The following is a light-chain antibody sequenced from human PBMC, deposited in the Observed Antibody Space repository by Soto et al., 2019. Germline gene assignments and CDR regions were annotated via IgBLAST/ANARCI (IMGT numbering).Light chain of an antibody. CDR3: SSYTSSSTPVV. CDR1: SSDVGGYNY. CDR2: DVS. V-gene: IGLV2-14*01. J-gene: IGLJ2*01. Sequence: QSVLTQPASGSGSPGQSITISCTRTSSDVGGYNYVSWYQQHPGKAPKLMIYDVSNRPSGVSNRFSGSKSGNTASLTISGLQAEDEADYYCSSYTSSSTPVVFGGGTKVTVL.